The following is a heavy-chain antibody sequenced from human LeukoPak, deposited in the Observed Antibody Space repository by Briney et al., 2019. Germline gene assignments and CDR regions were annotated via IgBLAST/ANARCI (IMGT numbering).Heavy chain of an antibody. CDR2: IYYSGST. Sequence: SQTLSLTCAVSGGSISSGGYYWSWIRQHPGKGLEWNGYIYYSGSTYYNPSLKSRVTISVDASKHQFSLKLSSVTAADTAVYYCASYYYDSSRFFGMDVWGQGTTVTVSS. D-gene: IGHD3-22*01. CDR1: GGSISSGGYY. J-gene: IGHJ6*02. V-gene: IGHV4-31*11. CDR3: ASYYYDSSRFFGMDV.